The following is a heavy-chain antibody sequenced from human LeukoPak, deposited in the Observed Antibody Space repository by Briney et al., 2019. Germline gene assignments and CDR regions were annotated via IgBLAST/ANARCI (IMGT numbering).Heavy chain of an antibody. CDR2: IIPIFGTA. CDR1: GYTFTSYY. Sequence: GASVKVSCKASGYTFTSYYMHWVRQAPGQGLEWMGGIIPIFGTANYPQKFQGRVTIATDESTSTAYMELSSLRSEDTAVYYCARATSVSMNYYGSGSHFDYWGQGTLVTVSS. CDR3: ARATSVSMNYYGSGSHFDY. V-gene: IGHV1-69*05. J-gene: IGHJ4*02. D-gene: IGHD3-10*01.